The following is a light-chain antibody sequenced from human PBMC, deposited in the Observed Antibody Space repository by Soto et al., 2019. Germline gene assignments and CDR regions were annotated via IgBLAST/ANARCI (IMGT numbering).Light chain of an antibody. J-gene: IGKJ5*01. Sequence: DIQMTQSPSSLSASVGDRVTITCRASQSISSSLNWYQQKPGKAPKLLIYAASSLQSGVPSRFSGSGSGTDFTLTISSLQPEDFATYYCQQSYSTPQTFGQGTRLEMK. CDR1: QSISSS. CDR2: AAS. CDR3: QQSYSTPQT. V-gene: IGKV1-39*01.